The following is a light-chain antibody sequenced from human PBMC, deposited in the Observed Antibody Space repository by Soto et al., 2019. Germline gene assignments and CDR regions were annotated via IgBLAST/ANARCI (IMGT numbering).Light chain of an antibody. V-gene: IGKV3-15*01. Sequence: EIVMTQSPATLSVSPGERATLSCRASQRVSSNLAWYQQKPGQAPRLLIYGASTGATGIPARFSGSGSGTEFTLTISRLQSEDFAVYYCQQYNNWPFTFGPGTKVDIK. CDR2: GAS. J-gene: IGKJ3*01. CDR1: QRVSSN. CDR3: QQYNNWPFT.